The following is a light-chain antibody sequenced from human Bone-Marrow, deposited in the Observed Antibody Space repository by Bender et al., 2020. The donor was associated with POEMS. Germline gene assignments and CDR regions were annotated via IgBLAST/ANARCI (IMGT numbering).Light chain of an antibody. CDR1: SIGRNP. CDR2: ADD. J-gene: IGLJ3*02. Sequence: HSFLTHPPSSSFTPFHIFTISFSLFSIGRNPINWYQQLPGTAPRLFIYADDRRPSGVPNRFSASKSGSSASLAISGLQSEDAADYYCSTWDDRLNAWLFGGGTKLTVL. V-gene: IGLV1-44*01. CDR3: STWDDRLNAWL.